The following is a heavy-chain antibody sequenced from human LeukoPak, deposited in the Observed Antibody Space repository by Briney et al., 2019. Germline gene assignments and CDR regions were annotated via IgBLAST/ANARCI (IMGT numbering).Heavy chain of an antibody. J-gene: IGHJ6*02. V-gene: IGHV4-31*03. Sequence: SETLSLTCTISGATISTGGFYWTWIRQPPGEGLEWIGYIYYTGSVDYNASLKSRLTISLDTSKNRFSLKLNSVTAADTAVYYCARDHSYYFGSQTSTLDVWGQGTAVTVSS. D-gene: IGHD3-10*01. CDR1: GATISTGGFY. CDR3: ARDHSYYFGSQTSTLDV. CDR2: IYYTGSV.